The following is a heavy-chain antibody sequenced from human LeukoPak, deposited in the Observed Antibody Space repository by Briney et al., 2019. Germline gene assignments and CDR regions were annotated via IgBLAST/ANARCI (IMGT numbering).Heavy chain of an antibody. J-gene: IGHJ3*01. V-gene: IGHV3-23*01. CDR2: ISGSGGST. CDR3: AKGKVNHDGALDA. CDR1: GFTFSSYG. Sequence: PGGSLRLSCAASGFTFSSYGMHWVRQAPGKGLEWVSAISGSGGSTYYADSVKGRFTISRDNSKKTLYLQMNSLRAEDTAVYYCAKGKVNHDGALDAWGQGTLVTVSS. D-gene: IGHD2-21*01.